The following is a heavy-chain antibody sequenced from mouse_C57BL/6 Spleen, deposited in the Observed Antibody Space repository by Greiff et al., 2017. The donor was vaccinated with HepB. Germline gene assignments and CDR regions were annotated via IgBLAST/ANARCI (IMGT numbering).Heavy chain of an antibody. CDR2: IRSKSNNYAT. J-gene: IGHJ3*01. CDR3: VRSYYEAWFAY. V-gene: IGHV10-1*01. CDR1: GFSFNTYA. Sequence: EVKLVESGGGLVQPKGSLKLSCAASGFSFNTYAMNWVRQAPGKGLEWVARIRSKSNNYATYYADSVKDRFTISRDDSESMLYLQMNNLKTEDTAMYYCVRSYYEAWFAYWGQGTLVTVSA. D-gene: IGHD2-10*01.